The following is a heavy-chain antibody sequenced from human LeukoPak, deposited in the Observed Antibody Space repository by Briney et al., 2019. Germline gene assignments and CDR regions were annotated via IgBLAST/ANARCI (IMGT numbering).Heavy chain of an antibody. Sequence: GGSLRLSCAASGFTFSSYWMSWVRQAPGKGLEWVANIKKDGSEKYYVDSVKGRFTISRDNAKNSLYLQMNSLRAEDTAVYYCARSSIYCSGGSCYSSYYYYYMDVWGKGTTVTVSS. V-gene: IGHV3-7*01. J-gene: IGHJ6*03. D-gene: IGHD2-15*01. CDR3: ARSSIYCSGGSCYSSYYYYYMDV. CDR1: GFTFSSYW. CDR2: IKKDGSEK.